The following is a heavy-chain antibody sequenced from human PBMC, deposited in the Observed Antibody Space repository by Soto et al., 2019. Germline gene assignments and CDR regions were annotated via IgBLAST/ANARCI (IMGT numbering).Heavy chain of an antibody. CDR1: GGSISSYY. CDR3: ARAPHPRSPLEPFDY. CDR2: IYYSGST. Sequence: SETLSLTCTVSGGSISSYYWSWIRQPPGKGLEWIGYIYYSGSTNYNPSLKSRVTISVDTSKNQFSLKLSSVTAADTAVYYCARAPHPRSPLEPFDYWGQGTLVTVYS. V-gene: IGHV4-59*01. D-gene: IGHD1-1*01. J-gene: IGHJ4*02.